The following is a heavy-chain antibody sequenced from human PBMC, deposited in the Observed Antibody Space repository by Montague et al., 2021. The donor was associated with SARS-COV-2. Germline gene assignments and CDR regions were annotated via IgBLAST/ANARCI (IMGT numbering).Heavy chain of an antibody. CDR1: GGSISSSSYY. CDR2: IYYSGST. V-gene: IGHV4-39*07. J-gene: IGHJ6*02. Sequence: SETLSLTCTVSGGSISSSSYYWGWIRQPPGKGLEWIGSIYYSGSTYYNPSLKSRVTISVDTSKNQFSLKLSSVTAADTAVYYCARGDVVVVAANDYYYGVDVWGQGTTVTVSS. CDR3: ARGDVVVVAANDYYYGVDV. D-gene: IGHD2-15*01.